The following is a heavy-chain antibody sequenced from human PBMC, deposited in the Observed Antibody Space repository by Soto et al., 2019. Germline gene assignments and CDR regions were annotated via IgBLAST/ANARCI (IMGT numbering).Heavy chain of an antibody. D-gene: IGHD2-8*01. J-gene: IGHJ4*02. CDR3: AIDIVLMVYAAQAHAFDY. CDR2: ISGSGGST. V-gene: IGHV3-23*01. Sequence: EVQLLESGGGLVQPGGSLRLSCAASGFTFSSYAMSWVRQAPGKGLEWVSAISGSGGSTYYADSAKGRFTISRDNSKNTLYLQMNSLRAEDTAVYYCAIDIVLMVYAAQAHAFDYWGQGTLVTVSS. CDR1: GFTFSSYA.